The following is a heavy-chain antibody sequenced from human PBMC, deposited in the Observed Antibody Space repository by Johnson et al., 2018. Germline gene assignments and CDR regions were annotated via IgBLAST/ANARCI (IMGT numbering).Heavy chain of an antibody. Sequence: VQLVQSGGGVVQXGRSLRLSCAASGFTFSSYGMHWVRQAPGKGLEWVAVISYDGSNKYYVDSVKGRFTISRENSKNTLYLQMNSLRAEDTVVYYCAKDKTYYMDVWGKGTTVTVSS. CDR1: GFTFSSYG. J-gene: IGHJ6*03. CDR3: AKDKTYYMDV. CDR2: ISYDGSNK. V-gene: IGHV3-30*18.